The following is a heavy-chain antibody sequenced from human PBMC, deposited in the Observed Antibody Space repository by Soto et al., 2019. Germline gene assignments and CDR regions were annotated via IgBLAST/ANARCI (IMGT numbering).Heavy chain of an antibody. CDR2: MNPNSGNT. D-gene: IGHD6-19*01. CDR3: ARRSVAGHDAFDI. J-gene: IGHJ3*02. V-gene: IGHV1-8*01. CDR1: GYTFTSHD. Sequence: GASVKVSCKASGYTFTSHDINWVRQATGQGLEWMGGMNPNSGNTGYAQKFQGRVTMTRNTSTSTAYMELSSLRSEDTAVYYCARRSVAGHDAFDIWGQGTMVTVSS.